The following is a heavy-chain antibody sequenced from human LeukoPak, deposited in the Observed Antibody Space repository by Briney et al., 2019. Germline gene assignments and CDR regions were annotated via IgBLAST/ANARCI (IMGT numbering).Heavy chain of an antibody. D-gene: IGHD6-13*01. CDR2: INRAGSET. CDR3: ARVAAAASFDY. V-gene: IGHV3-7*01. Sequence: GGSLRLSCAASGFTFSGYWMNWVRQAPGKGLEWVASINRAGSETAYTDSVKGRFTFSRDNAKNTLHLQMNRLRSEDTAAYYCARVAAAASFDYWGQGTLVTVSS. CDR1: GFTFSGYW. J-gene: IGHJ4*02.